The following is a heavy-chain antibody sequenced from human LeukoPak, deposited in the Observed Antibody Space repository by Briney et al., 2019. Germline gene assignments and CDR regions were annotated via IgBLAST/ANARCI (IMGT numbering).Heavy chain of an antibody. Sequence: GGSLRLSCAVSGFSVRSNYMSWVRQAPGKGLEWVSVIYSGGSTYSADSVKGRFTISRDNAKNSLYLQMNSLRAEDTAVYYCARDLGEVAAAGPYYFDYWGQGSLVTVSS. J-gene: IGHJ4*02. CDR1: GFSVRSNY. V-gene: IGHV3-66*01. CDR3: ARDLGEVAAAGPYYFDY. CDR2: IYSGGST. D-gene: IGHD6-13*01.